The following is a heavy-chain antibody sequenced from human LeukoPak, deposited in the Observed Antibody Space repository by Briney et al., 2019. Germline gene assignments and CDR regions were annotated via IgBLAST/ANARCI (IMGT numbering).Heavy chain of an antibody. CDR1: GGSISSYY. CDR2: IYTSGST. CDR3: ATGTYYYDSSGYAGDSFDI. J-gene: IGHJ3*02. D-gene: IGHD3-22*01. Sequence: SETLSLTCTVSGGSISSYYWSWIRQPAGKGLEWIGRIYTSGSTNYNPSLKSGVTISVDTSKNHFSLKLSSVTAADTAVYYCATGTYYYDSSGYAGDSFDIGGQGTMVTVSA. V-gene: IGHV4-4*07.